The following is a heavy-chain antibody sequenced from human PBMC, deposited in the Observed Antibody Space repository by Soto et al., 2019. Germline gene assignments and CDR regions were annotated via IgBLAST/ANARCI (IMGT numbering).Heavy chain of an antibody. D-gene: IGHD1-1*01. V-gene: IGHV1-18*01. J-gene: IGHJ4*02. Sequence: QVPLVQSGAEVKQPGASVKVSCKGSGYAFTTYGITWVRQAPGQGLEWMGWISAHNGNTNYARKLQGRVTVTRDTSTSTAYMELRSLRSDDTAVYYCARGRYGDYWGQGALVTVSS. CDR2: ISAHNGNT. CDR3: ARGRYGDY. CDR1: GYAFTTYG.